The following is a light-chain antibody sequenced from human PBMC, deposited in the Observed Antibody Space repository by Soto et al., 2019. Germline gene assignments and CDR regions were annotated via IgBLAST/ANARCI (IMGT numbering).Light chain of an antibody. V-gene: IGKV1-5*03. J-gene: IGKJ1*01. CDR3: QHYNSYSEA. Sequence: DIQMTQSPSTLSGSVGDRVTFTCRASQTISSWLAWYQQKPGKAPKLLIYKASTLKSGVPSRFSVSGSGTEFTLTISSLQPDDFATYYCQHYNSYSEAFGQGTKVELK. CDR1: QTISSW. CDR2: KAS.